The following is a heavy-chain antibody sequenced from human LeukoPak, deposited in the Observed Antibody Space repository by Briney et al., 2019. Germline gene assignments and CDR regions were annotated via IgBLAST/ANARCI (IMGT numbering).Heavy chain of an antibody. V-gene: IGHV4-39*01. CDR2: IYYSGST. Sequence: SETLSLTCTVSGGSISSSSYYWGWIRQPPGKGLEWIGSIYYSGSTYYNPSLKSRVTISVDTSKNQFSLKLSSVTAAGTAVYYCASLSGGLFDYWGQGTLVTVSS. CDR1: GGSISSSSYY. J-gene: IGHJ4*02. D-gene: IGHD3-16*01. CDR3: ASLSGGLFDY.